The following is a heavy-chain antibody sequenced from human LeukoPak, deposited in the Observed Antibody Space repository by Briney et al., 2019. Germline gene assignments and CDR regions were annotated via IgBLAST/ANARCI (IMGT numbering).Heavy chain of an antibody. Sequence: KSSETLSLTCTVSGGSISSYYWSWIRQPPGKGLEWIGYIYTSGSTNYDPSLKSRVTISVDTSKNQFSLKLSSVTAADTAVYYCARHGWRGGFDYWGQGTLVTVSS. CDR3: ARHGWRGGFDY. CDR2: IYTSGST. J-gene: IGHJ4*02. V-gene: IGHV4-4*09. CDR1: GGSISSYY. D-gene: IGHD2-2*03.